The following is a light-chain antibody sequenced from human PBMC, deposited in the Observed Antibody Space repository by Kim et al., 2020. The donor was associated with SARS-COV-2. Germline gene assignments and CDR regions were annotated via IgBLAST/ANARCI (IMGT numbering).Light chain of an antibody. V-gene: IGKV3-11*01. CDR2: DAS. CDR1: QSISNY. CDR3: QQRSTWPFT. Sequence: LSPGERATLSCRASQSISNYLAWYQQKPGQAPRLFIYDASNRATGIPVRFSGSGSGTDFTLTISSLDPGDSAIYYCQQRSTWPFTFGPGTKVDIK. J-gene: IGKJ3*01.